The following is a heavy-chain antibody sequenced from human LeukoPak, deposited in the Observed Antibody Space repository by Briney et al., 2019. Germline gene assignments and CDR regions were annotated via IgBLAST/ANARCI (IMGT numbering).Heavy chain of an antibody. Sequence: GGSLRLSCAASGFTVSSNYMSWVRQAPGKGLEWVSVIYSGGSTYYEDSVKGRFTISRDNPKNTLYLQLNSLRPEDTAVYHCARDLSGSYTVDYWGQGTLVTVSS. CDR1: GFTVSSNY. J-gene: IGHJ4*02. V-gene: IGHV3-53*05. CDR3: ARDLSGSYTVDY. D-gene: IGHD1-26*01. CDR2: IYSGGST.